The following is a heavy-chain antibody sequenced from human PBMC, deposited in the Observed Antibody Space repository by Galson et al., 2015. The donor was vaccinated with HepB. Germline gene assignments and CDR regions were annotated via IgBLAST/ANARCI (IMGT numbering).Heavy chain of an antibody. CDR1: GFIFSNCA. Sequence: SLRLSCAASGFIFSNCAMSWVRQAPGKGLEWVAVISGGGGSTFYGDSVKGRFAISRDNSRNTLYLQMNSLRAEDMAVYYCAKVSSYSFGYLAYFDYWGQGTLVTVSS. J-gene: IGHJ4*02. D-gene: IGHD5-18*01. V-gene: IGHV3-23*01. CDR3: AKVSSYSFGYLAYFDY. CDR2: ISGGGGST.